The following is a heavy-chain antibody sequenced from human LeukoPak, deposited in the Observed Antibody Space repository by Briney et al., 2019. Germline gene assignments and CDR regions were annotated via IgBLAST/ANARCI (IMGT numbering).Heavy chain of an antibody. J-gene: IGHJ4*02. CDR1: RFTFSDYY. D-gene: IGHD3-3*01. V-gene: IGHV3-11*04. CDR2: ISSSGSTI. Sequence: PGGSLRLSCAASRFTFSDYYMSWIRQAPGKGLEWVSYISSSGSTIYYADSVKGRFTISRDNAKNSLYLQMNSLRAEDTAVYYCARDKVTYDFWSGYEGAFYFDYWGQGTPVTVSS. CDR3: ARDKVTYDFWSGYEGAFYFDY.